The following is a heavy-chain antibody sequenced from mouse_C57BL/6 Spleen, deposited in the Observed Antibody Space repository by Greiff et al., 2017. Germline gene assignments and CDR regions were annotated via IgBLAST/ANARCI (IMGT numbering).Heavy chain of an antibody. D-gene: IGHD2-14*01. J-gene: IGHJ4*01. CDR3: ARSDEYDDYAMDY. CDR1: GYTFTDYN. V-gene: IGHV1-22*01. CDR2: INPNNGGT. Sequence: VQLQQSGPELVKPGASVKMSCKASGYTFTDYNMHWVKQSHGKSLEWIGYINPNNGGTSYNQKFKCKATLTVNKSSSTAYMELRSLTSEDSAVYYCARSDEYDDYAMDYWGQGTSVTVSS.